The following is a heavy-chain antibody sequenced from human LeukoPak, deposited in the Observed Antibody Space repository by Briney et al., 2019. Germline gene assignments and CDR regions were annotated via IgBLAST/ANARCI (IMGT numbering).Heavy chain of an antibody. CDR2: INDDGGAT. D-gene: IGHD2-21*01. Sequence: GGSLRLSCAASGFTFGDYCMHWIRQVPGKGPVWVSRINDDGGATSTAGFGKGRFTISRDNAKNVLYLQMDSLRAEDTAIYYCARGIPDFYFYMDVWGKGTTVSVSS. J-gene: IGHJ6*03. CDR1: GFTFGDYC. CDR3: ARGIPDFYFYMDV. V-gene: IGHV3-74*01.